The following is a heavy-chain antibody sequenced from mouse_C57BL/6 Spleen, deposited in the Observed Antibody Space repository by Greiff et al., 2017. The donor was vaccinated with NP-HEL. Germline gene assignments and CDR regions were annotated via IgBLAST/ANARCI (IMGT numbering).Heavy chain of an antibody. CDR1: GYTFTSYW. D-gene: IGHD2-3*01. Sequence: QVQLQQPGAELVKPGASVKLSCKASGYTFTSYWMHWVKQRPGQGLEWIGMIHPNSGSTNYNEKFKSKATLTVDKSSSTAYMQLSSQTSEDSAVYYCARGGIYDGYHAYWGQGTLVTVSA. CDR3: ARGGIYDGYHAY. CDR2: IHPNSGST. J-gene: IGHJ3*01. V-gene: IGHV1-64*01.